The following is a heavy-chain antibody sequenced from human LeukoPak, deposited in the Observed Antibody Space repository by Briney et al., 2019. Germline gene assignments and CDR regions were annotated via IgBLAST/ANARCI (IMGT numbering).Heavy chain of an antibody. J-gene: IGHJ4*02. CDR3: ARAGDYYVSGSYLGY. CDR2: IYYSGSP. CDR1: GGSISSSSYY. Sequence: PSETLSLTCTVSGGSISSSSYYWGWLRQPPGKGLEWIGSIYYSGSPYYNPSLNSQVTISIDTSKSRFSLTLSSVTAADAAVYYCARAGDYYVSGSYLGYWSQGTLVTVSS. D-gene: IGHD3-10*01. V-gene: IGHV4-39*07.